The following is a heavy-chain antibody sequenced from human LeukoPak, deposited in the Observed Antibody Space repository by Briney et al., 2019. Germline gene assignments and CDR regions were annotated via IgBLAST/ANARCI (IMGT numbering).Heavy chain of an antibody. CDR1: GFTFSDHY. CDR2: ISSSGVHT. V-gene: IGHV3-11*06. CDR3: AREGIVARRLDF. J-gene: IGHJ4*02. Sequence: GGSLILSCAASGFTFSDHYISWIRQAPGQGLKWVSYISSSGVHTEYADSVKGRFTMSRDNAKNSVYLQMDSLRAEDTAVYYCAREGIVARRLDFWGQGTLVTVSS. D-gene: IGHD6-6*01.